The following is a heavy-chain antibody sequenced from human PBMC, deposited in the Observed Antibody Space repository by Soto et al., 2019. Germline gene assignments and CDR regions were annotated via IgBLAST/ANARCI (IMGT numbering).Heavy chain of an antibody. D-gene: IGHD2-8*01. CDR1: GFTFMSYA. CDR3: TRLGVYYYYGMDV. J-gene: IGHJ6*02. CDR2: IRSKANSYAT. V-gene: IGHV3-73*01. Sequence: PGESLKISCAASGFTFMSYAMGWVLQGPGKGLEWVGRIRSKANSYATAYAASVKGRFTISRDDSKNTAYLQMNSLKTEDTAVYYCTRLGVYYYYGMDVWGQGTTVTVSS.